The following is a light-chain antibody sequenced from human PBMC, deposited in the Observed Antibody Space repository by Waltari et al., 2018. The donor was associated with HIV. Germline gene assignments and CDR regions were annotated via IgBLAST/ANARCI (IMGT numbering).Light chain of an antibody. CDR3: CSYTGSGIL. J-gene: IGLJ2*01. CDR1: SSAVGASFL. Sequence: QSALTQVASVSGSPGQSITISCTGPSSAVGASFLVSCYQQHPGTAPPPLIVEVTTRPAGTSGRFAGSRGDNTASLTICGLQAEDEDDYYCCSYTGSGILFGGGTKLTVL. V-gene: IGLV2-23*02. CDR2: EVT.